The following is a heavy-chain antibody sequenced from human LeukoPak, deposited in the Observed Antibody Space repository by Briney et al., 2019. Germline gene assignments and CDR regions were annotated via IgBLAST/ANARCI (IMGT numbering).Heavy chain of an antibody. CDR1: GFTFSSYD. Sequence: GGSLRLSCAASGFTFSSYDMHWVRQATGNGLEWVSAIGTAGDTYYPGSVKGRFTISRENAKNSLYLQMNSLRAGDTAVYYCARGAAAAGTMDYWGQGTLVTVSS. CDR3: ARGAAAAGTMDY. J-gene: IGHJ4*02. D-gene: IGHD6-13*01. CDR2: IGTAGDT. V-gene: IGHV3-13*01.